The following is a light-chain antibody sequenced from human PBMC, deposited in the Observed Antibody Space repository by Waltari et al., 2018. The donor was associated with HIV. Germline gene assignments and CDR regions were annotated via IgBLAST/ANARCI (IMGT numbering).Light chain of an antibody. CDR1: HSVSSSY. Sequence: EIVLTQSPGIMSLSPGEKATLSCRASHSVSSSYLAWYQQKPGQSPRLLIYGASSRATGIPDRFSGSGSGTDFTLTISRLEPEDFAVYHCQQYGSAPRTFGQGTKVEIK. V-gene: IGKV3-20*01. CDR2: GAS. J-gene: IGKJ1*01. CDR3: QQYGSAPRT.